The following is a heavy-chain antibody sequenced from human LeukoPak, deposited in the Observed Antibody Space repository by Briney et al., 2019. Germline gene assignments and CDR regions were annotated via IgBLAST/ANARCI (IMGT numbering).Heavy chain of an antibody. CDR3: ARNTLEAVAEADYYYYYMDV. CDR1: GGSISSSSYY. J-gene: IGHJ6*03. V-gene: IGHV4-39*01. CDR2: IYYSGST. Sequence: KPSETLSLTCTVSGGSISSSSYYWGWIRQPPGKGLEWIGSIYYSGSTYYNRTLNSRVTISVDTFKNQFSLKLSSVTAADTAVYYCARNTLEAVAEADYYYYYMDVWGKGTTITVSS. D-gene: IGHD6-13*01.